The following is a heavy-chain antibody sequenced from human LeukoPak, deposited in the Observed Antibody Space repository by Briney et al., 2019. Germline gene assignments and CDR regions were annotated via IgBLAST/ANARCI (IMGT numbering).Heavy chain of an antibody. CDR1: GFTFSSYA. V-gene: IGHV3-30-3*01. CDR3: ARDDCSGGSCYLVRGMDV. Sequence: PGGSLRLSCAASGFTFSSYAMHWVRQAPGKGLEWVAVISYDGSNKYYADSVKGRFTISRDNSKNMLYLQTNSLRAEDTAVYYCARDDCSGGSCYLVRGMDVWGQGTTVTVSS. J-gene: IGHJ6*02. CDR2: ISYDGSNK. D-gene: IGHD2-15*01.